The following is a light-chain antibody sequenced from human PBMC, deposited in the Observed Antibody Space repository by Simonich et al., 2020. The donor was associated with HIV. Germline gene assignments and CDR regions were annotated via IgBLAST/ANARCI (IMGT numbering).Light chain of an antibody. Sequence: DIVMTQSQDSLAVSLGERATIYCKSSQSVLYSSNNKNYLTWYKQKPGQPPKLLLYWASTRGSGVPDRFSGSGSGTDFTLTISSLQAEDVAVYYCQQYYSTPYTFGQGTKLEIK. CDR1: QSVLYSSNNKNY. CDR2: WAS. CDR3: QQYYSTPYT. V-gene: IGKV4-1*01. J-gene: IGKJ2*01.